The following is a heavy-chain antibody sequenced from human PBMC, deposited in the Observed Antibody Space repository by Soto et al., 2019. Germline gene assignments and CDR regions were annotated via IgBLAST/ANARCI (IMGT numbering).Heavy chain of an antibody. Sequence: GGSLRLSCAASGFTFSSYGMHWFRQAPGKGLEWVAVISYDGSNKYYADSVKGRFTISRDNSKNTLYLQMNSLRAEDTAVYYCAKDAGIAVAGTRGTLVPYYFDYWGQGTLVTVSS. CDR2: ISYDGSNK. D-gene: IGHD6-19*01. V-gene: IGHV3-30*18. J-gene: IGHJ4*02. CDR3: AKDAGIAVAGTRGTLVPYYFDY. CDR1: GFTFSSYG.